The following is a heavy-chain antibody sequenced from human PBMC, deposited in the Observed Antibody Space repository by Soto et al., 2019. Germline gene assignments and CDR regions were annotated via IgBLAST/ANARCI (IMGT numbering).Heavy chain of an antibody. Sequence: SETLSLTCTVSGVSITTTSYYWGWIRQPPGKGLEWIGSVYFSGTTYYNPSLKSRVTISVDTSKNHFSLRLSSVTAADTAIYYCARHGSYWGQGTLVTVSS. CDR2: VYFSGTT. CDR1: GVSITTTSYY. V-gene: IGHV4-39*01. CDR3: ARHGSY. J-gene: IGHJ4*02.